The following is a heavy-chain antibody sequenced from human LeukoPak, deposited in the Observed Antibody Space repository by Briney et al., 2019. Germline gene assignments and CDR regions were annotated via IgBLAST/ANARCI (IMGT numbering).Heavy chain of an antibody. CDR2: IKQEGSEK. V-gene: IGHV3-7*03. CDR1: GFTFSSYW. J-gene: IGHJ4*02. D-gene: IGHD6-13*01. Sequence: GGSLRLSCAASGFTFSSYWMSWVRQAPGKGLEWVANIKQEGSEKNYVDSVKGRFTISRDNAKNSLYLQMNSLRAEDTAVYYCARDRFRGKSSWPLQDYWGQGTLVTVSS. CDR3: ARDRFRGKSSWPLQDY.